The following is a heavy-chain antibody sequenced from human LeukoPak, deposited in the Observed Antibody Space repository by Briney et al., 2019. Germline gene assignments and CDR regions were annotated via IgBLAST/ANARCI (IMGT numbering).Heavy chain of an antibody. D-gene: IGHD1-1*01. Sequence: PGGPLRLSCAASGFTFSSHWMHWVRQAPGKGLVWVSRISSDGSSTSYADSVKGRFTISRDNAKNTLYLQMNSLRAEDTDVYYCASGNWNDRYYFDYWGQGTLVTVSS. CDR1: GFTFSSHW. J-gene: IGHJ4*02. CDR3: ASGNWNDRYYFDY. V-gene: IGHV3-74*01. CDR2: ISSDGSST.